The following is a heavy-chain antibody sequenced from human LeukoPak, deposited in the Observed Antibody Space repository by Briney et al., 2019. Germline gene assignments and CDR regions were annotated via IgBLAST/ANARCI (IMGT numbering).Heavy chain of an antibody. D-gene: IGHD6-6*01. J-gene: IGHJ4*02. Sequence: ASVKVSCKASGYTFTSYDISWVRQAPGQGLEWMGWISGYNSNTNYAQKFQGRVTTTTDTSTSTAYMELRSLRSDDTAVYYCAKGGGSSRVGLDNWGQGTLVTVSS. CDR2: ISGYNSNT. CDR3: AKGGGSSRVGLDN. CDR1: GYTFTSYD. V-gene: IGHV1-18*01.